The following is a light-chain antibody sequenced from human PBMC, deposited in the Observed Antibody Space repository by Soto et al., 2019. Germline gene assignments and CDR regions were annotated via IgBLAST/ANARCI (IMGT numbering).Light chain of an antibody. CDR3: QQYNGFWT. J-gene: IGKJ1*01. V-gene: IGKV1-5*03. CDR2: EAS. Sequence: DIQMTQSPSTLSASVGDRVTITCRASQSSSDLLAWYQQKPGKAPKLLIYEASNLKSGVPSRFSGSGSGTEYTLTISSLQPDDFASYYCQQYNGFWTFGQGTKVEIK. CDR1: QSSSDL.